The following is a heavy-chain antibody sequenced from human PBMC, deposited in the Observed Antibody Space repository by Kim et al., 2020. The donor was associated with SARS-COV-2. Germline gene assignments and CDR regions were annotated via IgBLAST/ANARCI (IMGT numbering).Heavy chain of an antibody. D-gene: IGHD5-12*01. Sequence: WGSLRLSCAASGFTFSSYAMSWVRQAPGKGLEWVSAISFSGGSTYYADSVKGRFTISRDNSKNTLYLQMNSLRAEDTAVYYCAKDLGDGYNSDAFDIWGQGTMVPVSS. CDR3: AKDLGDGYNSDAFDI. V-gene: IGHV3-23*01. CDR1: GFTFSSYA. CDR2: ISFSGGST. J-gene: IGHJ3*02.